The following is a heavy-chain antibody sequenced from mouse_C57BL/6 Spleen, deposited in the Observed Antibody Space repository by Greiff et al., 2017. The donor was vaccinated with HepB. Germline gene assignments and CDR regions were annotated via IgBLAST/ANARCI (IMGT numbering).Heavy chain of an antibody. D-gene: IGHD2-2*01. V-gene: IGHV5-9*01. CDR2: ISGGGGNT. CDR3: ARYYGYHWYFDV. CDR1: GFTFSSYT. Sequence: EVQLVESGGGLVKPGGSLKLSCAASGFTFSSYTMSWVRQTPEKRLEWVATISGGGGNTYYPDSVKGRFTISRDNAKNTLYLQMSSLRSEDTALYYCARYYGYHWYFDVWGTGTTVTVSS. J-gene: IGHJ1*03.